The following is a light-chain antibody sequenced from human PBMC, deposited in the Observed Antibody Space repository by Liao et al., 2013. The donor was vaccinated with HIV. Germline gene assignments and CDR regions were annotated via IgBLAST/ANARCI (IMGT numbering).Light chain of an antibody. J-gene: IGLJ1*01. Sequence: SYELTQPPSVSVSPGQTASITCSGDKLGDKYAYWYQQKPGQAPVVVIYKDSERPSGIPERFSGSSSGTTVTLTISGVQAEDEADYYCQSADSSGTYPDVFGTGTKVTV. CDR3: QSADSSGTYPDV. CDR2: KDS. V-gene: IGLV3-25*03. CDR1: KLGDKY.